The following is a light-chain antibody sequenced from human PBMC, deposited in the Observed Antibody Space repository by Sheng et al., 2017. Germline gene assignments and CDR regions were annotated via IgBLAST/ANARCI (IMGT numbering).Light chain of an antibody. Sequence: EIVMTQSPATLSVSPGERATLSCRASQSVTSDLAWYQQKPGQAPRLLIYGASTRATDVPVRFSGSGSGTEFTLTISILQSEDFAVYYCQQYNNWPPYTFGQGTKVEI. CDR1: QSVTSD. J-gene: IGKJ2*01. V-gene: IGKV3-15*01. CDR2: GAS. CDR3: QQYNNWPPYT.